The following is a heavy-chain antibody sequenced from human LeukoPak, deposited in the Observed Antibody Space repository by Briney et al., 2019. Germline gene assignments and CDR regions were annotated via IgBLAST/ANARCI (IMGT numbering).Heavy chain of an antibody. V-gene: IGHV1-2*06. CDR2: INPNSGGT. J-gene: IGHJ4*02. D-gene: IGHD2/OR15-2a*01. CDR3: ARVSEYYYFDY. Sequence: ASVKVSCKASGYTFTDYYMHWVRQAPGQGLEWMGRINPNSGGTNYAQKFQGRVTMTRDTSISTAYMELSRLRSDDTAVYYCARVSEYYYFDYWGQGTLVTVSS. CDR1: GYTFTDYY.